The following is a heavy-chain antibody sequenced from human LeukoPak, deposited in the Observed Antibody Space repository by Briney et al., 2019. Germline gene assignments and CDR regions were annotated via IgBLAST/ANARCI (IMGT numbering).Heavy chain of an antibody. CDR1: GFTFSSYA. CDR3: ARDRSFNFDY. D-gene: IGHD1-26*01. Sequence: PGSSLRLSCAASGFTFSSYAMHWVRQAPGKGLEWVAVISYDGSNKYYADSVKGRFTISRDNSKNTLYLQMNSLRAEDTAVYYCARDRSFNFDYWGQGTLVTVSS. J-gene: IGHJ4*02. V-gene: IGHV3-30-3*01. CDR2: ISYDGSNK.